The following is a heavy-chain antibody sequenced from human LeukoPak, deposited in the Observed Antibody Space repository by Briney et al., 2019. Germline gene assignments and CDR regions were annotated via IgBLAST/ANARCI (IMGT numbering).Heavy chain of an antibody. V-gene: IGHV4-39*01. CDR3: VRHLRPLGLDY. J-gene: IGHJ4*02. D-gene: IGHD3-16*01. CDR2: IYYTGST. CDR1: GGSISGYY. Sequence: PSETLSPTCTVSGGSISGYYWGWIRQPPGKGLEWIGRIYYTGSTSYNPSLKSGATISLDTSKNQFSLKLTSVTAADTAVYYCVRHLRPLGLDYWGQGTLVTVSS.